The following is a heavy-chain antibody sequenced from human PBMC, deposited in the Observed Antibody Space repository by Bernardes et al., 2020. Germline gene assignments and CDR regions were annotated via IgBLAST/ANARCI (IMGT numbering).Heavy chain of an antibody. J-gene: IGHJ3*02. D-gene: IGHD6-13*01. CDR2: IYYSGST. CDR1: GGSISSSSYY. V-gene: IGHV4-39*01. CDR3: ARLYAAYSSSWYDPAFDI. Sequence: MSLTYTISGGSISSSSYYWGWIRQPPGKGLEWIGSIYYSGSTYYNPSLKSRVTISVDTSKNQFSLKLSSVTAADTAVYYCARLYAAYSSSWYDPAFDIWGQGTMVTVSS.